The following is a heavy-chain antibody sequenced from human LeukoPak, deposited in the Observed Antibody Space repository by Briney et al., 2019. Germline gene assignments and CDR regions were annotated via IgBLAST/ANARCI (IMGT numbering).Heavy chain of an antibody. V-gene: IGHV4-34*01. Sequence: PSETLSLTCAVNGGSFSGYYWSWIRQPPGKGLEWIGEINHSGSTNYNPSLKSRVTISVDTSKNQFSLKPSSVTAADTAVYYCARGRRYFDWLPYDYWGQGTLVTVSS. CDR2: INHSGST. CDR1: GGSFSGYY. D-gene: IGHD3-9*01. CDR3: ARGRRYFDWLPYDY. J-gene: IGHJ4*02.